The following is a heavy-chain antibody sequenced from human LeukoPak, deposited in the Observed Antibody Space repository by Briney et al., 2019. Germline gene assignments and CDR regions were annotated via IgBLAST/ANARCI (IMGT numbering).Heavy chain of an antibody. CDR1: GGSISSSSYY. V-gene: IGHV4-39*07. Sequence: SETLSLTCTVSGGSISSSSYYWGWIRQPPGKGLEWIGSIYHSGSTYYNPSLKSRVTISVDTSKNQFSLKLSSVTAADTAVYYCARNYYDSSGYYGDDYWGQGTLVTVSS. CDR2: IYHSGST. J-gene: IGHJ4*02. CDR3: ARNYYDSSGYYGDDY. D-gene: IGHD3-22*01.